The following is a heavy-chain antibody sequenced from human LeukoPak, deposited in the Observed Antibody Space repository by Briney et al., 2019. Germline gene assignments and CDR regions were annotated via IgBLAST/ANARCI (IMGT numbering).Heavy chain of an antibody. J-gene: IGHJ6*03. V-gene: IGHV3-30*02. Sequence: GGSLRLFCAASGFTFSSYGMHWVRQAPGKGLEWVGFIRYDGSNKYYADSVKGRLTISRDNSKNTLYLQMNSLRAEDTAVYYCAKVQYSSSWCGPAQYMDVWGKGTTVTVSS. CDR2: IRYDGSNK. CDR3: AKVQYSSSWCGPAQYMDV. CDR1: GFTFSSYG. D-gene: IGHD6-13*01.